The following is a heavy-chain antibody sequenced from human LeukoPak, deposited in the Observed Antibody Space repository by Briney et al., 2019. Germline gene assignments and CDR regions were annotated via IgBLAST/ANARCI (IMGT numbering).Heavy chain of an antibody. Sequence: IPGGSLRLSCAASGFTFSSYSMNWDRQAPGKGLEWVSSISSSSSYIYYADSVKGRFTISRDNAKNSLYLQMNSLRAEDTAVYYCASLVVPAAMYWGQGTLVTVSS. CDR1: GFTFSSYS. D-gene: IGHD2-2*01. CDR3: ASLVVPAAMY. CDR2: ISSSSSYI. J-gene: IGHJ4*02. V-gene: IGHV3-21*01.